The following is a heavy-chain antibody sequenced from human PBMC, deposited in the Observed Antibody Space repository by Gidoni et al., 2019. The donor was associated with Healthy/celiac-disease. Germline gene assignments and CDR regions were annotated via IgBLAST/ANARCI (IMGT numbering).Heavy chain of an antibody. CDR2: IWYDGSNK. CDR3: ARVHDILTGYYWLDY. Sequence: QVQLAESGGGVVQPGRSLRLSCAASGFTFSSYGMHWVRQAPGKGLEWVAVIWYDGSNKYYADSVKGRFTISRDNSKNTLYLQMNSLRAEDTAVYYCARVHDILTGYYWLDYWGQGTLVTVSS. V-gene: IGHV3-33*01. J-gene: IGHJ4*02. D-gene: IGHD3-9*01. CDR1: GFTFSSYG.